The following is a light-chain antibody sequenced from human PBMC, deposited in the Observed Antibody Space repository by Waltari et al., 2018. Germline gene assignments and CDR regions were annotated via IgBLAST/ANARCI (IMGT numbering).Light chain of an antibody. CDR2: KVS. CDR3: MQGTHWPYT. V-gene: IGKV2-30*01. J-gene: IGKJ2*01. Sequence: DVVLTQSPLSLPVTLGQPASISCGSSQSLVYSDGNTYLNWFHQRPGQSPRRLMYKVSDRDSGVPDRFSGSESGTDFTLKIHRVEAEDVGVYYCMQGTHWPYTFGQGTRLEIK. CDR1: QSLVYSDGNTY.